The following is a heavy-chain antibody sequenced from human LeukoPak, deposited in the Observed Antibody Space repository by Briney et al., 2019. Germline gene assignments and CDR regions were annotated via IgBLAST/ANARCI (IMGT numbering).Heavy chain of an antibody. Sequence: PGGSLRLSCAASGFTVSNNYMSWVRQAPGKGLEWVALIYSGGSTYYADFVKGRFTISRDNSKNTLYLQMSSLRAGDTAVYYCAGFSHKGVWGQGTTVTVSS. V-gene: IGHV3-66*01. CDR3: AGFSHKGV. J-gene: IGHJ6*02. CDR2: IYSGGST. CDR1: GFTVSNNY.